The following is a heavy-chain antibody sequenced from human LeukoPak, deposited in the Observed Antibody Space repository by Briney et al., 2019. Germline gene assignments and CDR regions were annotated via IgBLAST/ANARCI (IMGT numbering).Heavy chain of an antibody. CDR1: GGTFSSYA. CDR2: IIPIFGTA. Sequence: SVKVSCKASGGTFSSYAISWVRQAPGQGLEWMGGIIPIFGTANYAQKFQGRVTITADESTSTAYMELSSLRSEDTAVYYCATSFGHSLGFDYWGQGTLVTVSS. V-gene: IGHV1-69*13. CDR3: ATSFGHSLGFDY. D-gene: IGHD3-3*01. J-gene: IGHJ4*02.